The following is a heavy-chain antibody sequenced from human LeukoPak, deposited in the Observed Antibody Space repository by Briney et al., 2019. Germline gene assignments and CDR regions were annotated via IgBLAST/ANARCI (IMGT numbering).Heavy chain of an antibody. CDR1: GYTFTSYG. D-gene: IGHD5-12*01. Sequence: ASVTVTFKSSGYTFTSYGISWVRQAPGQGLEWVGWISAYNGNTNYAQKLQGRVTMNTDTSTSTAYMELRSMRSDDTAVYYCERVSLRGYSPIDYWGQGTLVTVSS. CDR2: ISAYNGNT. CDR3: ERVSLRGYSPIDY. V-gene: IGHV1-18*01. J-gene: IGHJ4*02.